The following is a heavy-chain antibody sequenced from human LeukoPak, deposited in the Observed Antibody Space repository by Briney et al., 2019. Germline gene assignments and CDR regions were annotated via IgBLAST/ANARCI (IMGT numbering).Heavy chain of an antibody. CDR1: GFTFSSYS. Sequence: GGSLRLSCAASGFTFSSYSMNWVRQAPGKGLEWVSSISSSSSYIYYADSVKGRFTISRDNAKNSLYLQMNSLRAGDTAVYYCASHPNYGDIDGADYWGQGTLVTVSS. CDR3: ASHPNYGDIDGADY. J-gene: IGHJ4*02. D-gene: IGHD4-17*01. CDR2: ISSSSSYI. V-gene: IGHV3-21*01.